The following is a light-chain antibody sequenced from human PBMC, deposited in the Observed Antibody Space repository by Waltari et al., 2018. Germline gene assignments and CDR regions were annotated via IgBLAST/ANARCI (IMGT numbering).Light chain of an antibody. Sequence: QSVLTQPPSVSGAPGQRVTISCTGSGSNIGAGYAVHWYQQLPRAAPKLLIYGTSSRPLGVPDRFFGSTSGTSASLAITGLQAEDEAVYYCQSYDTSLSVVFGGGTKLTVL. V-gene: IGLV1-40*01. J-gene: IGLJ3*02. CDR1: GSNIGAGYA. CDR3: QSYDTSLSVV. CDR2: GTS.